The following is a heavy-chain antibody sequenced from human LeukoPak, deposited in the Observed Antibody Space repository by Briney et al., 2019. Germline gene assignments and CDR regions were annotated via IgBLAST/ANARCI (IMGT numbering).Heavy chain of an antibody. D-gene: IGHD2-2*01. Sequence: GGSLRLSCAASGFTFSSYSMNWVRQAPGKGLEWVSSISSSSSYIYYADTVKGRCTISRDNAKNSLYLQMNSLRAEDTAVYYCARDHVVVPDYWGQGTLVTVSS. CDR3: ARDHVVVPDY. CDR1: GFTFSSYS. V-gene: IGHV3-21*01. J-gene: IGHJ4*02. CDR2: ISSSSSYI.